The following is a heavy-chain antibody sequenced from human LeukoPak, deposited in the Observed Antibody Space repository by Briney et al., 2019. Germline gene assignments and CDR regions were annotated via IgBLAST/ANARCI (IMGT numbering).Heavy chain of an antibody. CDR3: ARYDVWGSYRAFDY. J-gene: IGHJ4*02. V-gene: IGHV4-34*01. D-gene: IGHD3-16*02. Sequence: PSETLSLTCAVYGGSFSGYYWSWLRQPPGKGLEWIGEINHSGSTNYNPSLKSRVTISVDTSKNQFSLRLSSVTAADTAVYYCARYDVWGSYRAFDYWGQGTLVTVSS. CDR2: INHSGST. CDR1: GGSFSGYY.